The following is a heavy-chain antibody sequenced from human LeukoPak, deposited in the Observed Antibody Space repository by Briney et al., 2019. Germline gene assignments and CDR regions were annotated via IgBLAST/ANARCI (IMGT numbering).Heavy chain of an antibody. Sequence: GGSLRLSCAASGFTFSSYSMNWVRQAPGKGLEWVSSISSSSSYIYYADSVKGRFTISRDNAKNSLYLQMNSLRAEDSATSYCARDTSPWFRNYYYYYGLDVWGQGTTVTVSS. V-gene: IGHV3-21*01. CDR1: GFTFSSYS. CDR3: ARDTSPWFRNYYYYYGLDV. D-gene: IGHD3-10*01. CDR2: ISSSSSYI. J-gene: IGHJ6*02.